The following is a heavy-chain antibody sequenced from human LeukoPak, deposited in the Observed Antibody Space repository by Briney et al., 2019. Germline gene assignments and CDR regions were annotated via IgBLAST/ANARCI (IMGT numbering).Heavy chain of an antibody. V-gene: IGHV3-7*03. D-gene: IGHD3-22*01. CDR1: GFTFSSYW. J-gene: IGHJ3*02. CDR2: IKQDGSEK. Sequence: GGSLRLSCAASGFTFSSYWMSWVRQAPGKGLEWVANIKQDGSEKYYVDSVKGRFTISRDNAKNSLYLQMNSLRAEDTAVYYCAKVRDYYDSSGYRSRSHDAFDIWGQGTMVTVSS. CDR3: AKVRDYYDSSGYRSRSHDAFDI.